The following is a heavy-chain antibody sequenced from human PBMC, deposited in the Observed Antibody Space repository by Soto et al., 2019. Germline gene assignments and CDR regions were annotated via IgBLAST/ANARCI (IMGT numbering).Heavy chain of an antibody. D-gene: IGHD5-18*01. CDR2: ISYDGSNT. J-gene: IGHJ4*02. CDR3: ARGPLSEIQRGYFDY. CDR1: GFTFRNYA. V-gene: IGHV3-30-3*01. Sequence: QVQLVESGGGVVQPGRSLRLSCAASGFTFRNYALHWVRQAPGKGLEWVALISYDGSNTYYADSVKGRFTISRDSSRDTLSLQMNSLRAEDTAVYYCARGPLSEIQRGYFDYWGQGTLVTVSS.